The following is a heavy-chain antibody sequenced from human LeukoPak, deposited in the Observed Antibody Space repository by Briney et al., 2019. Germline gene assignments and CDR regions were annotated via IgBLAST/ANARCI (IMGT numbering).Heavy chain of an antibody. CDR3: ASAEYSSSWYYFDY. V-gene: IGHV1-2*02. CDR1: GGTFSNYA. Sequence: ASVKVSCKASGGTFSNYAISWVRQAPGQGLEWMGWINPNSGGTNYAQKFQGRVTMTRDTSISTAYMELSRLRSDDTAVYYCASAEYSSSWYYFDYWGQGTLVTVSS. CDR2: INPNSGGT. J-gene: IGHJ4*02. D-gene: IGHD6-13*01.